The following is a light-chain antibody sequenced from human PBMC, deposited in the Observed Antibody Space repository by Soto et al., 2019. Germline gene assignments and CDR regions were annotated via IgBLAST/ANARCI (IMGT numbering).Light chain of an antibody. CDR2: AAS. J-gene: IGKJ1*01. CDR1: RDVGSD. V-gene: IGKV1-6*01. Sequence: TKSPASLSASVGEKIIITCRASRDVGSDVSWYQQKPGQAPKLLIYAASNLYTGVPSRFSGSRSGTEFTLTISSLQPEDFASYYCLQDYGDSWTFGQGTKVDIK. CDR3: LQDYGDSWT.